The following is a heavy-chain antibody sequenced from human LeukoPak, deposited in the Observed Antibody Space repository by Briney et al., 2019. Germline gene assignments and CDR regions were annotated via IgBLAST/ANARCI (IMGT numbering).Heavy chain of an antibody. CDR1: GFTFISFC. D-gene: IGHD3-22*01. Sequence: GRSLRLSCAASGFTFISFCMHWVRQAPGKGLEWVALISYDGSNKYYADSMKGRFTISRDNSKNTLYLQMNSLRAEDAAVYYCAKDWGAGYYDSSGSYPYYWGQGTLVTVS. J-gene: IGHJ4*02. CDR2: ISYDGSNK. CDR3: AKDWGAGYYDSSGSYPYY. V-gene: IGHV3-30*18.